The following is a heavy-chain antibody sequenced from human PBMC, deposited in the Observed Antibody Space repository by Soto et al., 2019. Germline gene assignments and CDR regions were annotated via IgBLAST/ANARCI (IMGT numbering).Heavy chain of an antibody. V-gene: IGHV4-39*01. Sequence: KPSETLSLTCTVSGGSISSSSYYWGWIRQPPGKGLEWIGSIYYSGSTYYNPSLKSRVTISVDTSKNQFSLKLSSVTAADTAVYYCARRPRATAPPRGFDYWGQGTLVTVSS. J-gene: IGHJ4*02. CDR3: ARRPRATAPPRGFDY. CDR1: GGSISSSSYY. CDR2: IYYSGST. D-gene: IGHD2-21*02.